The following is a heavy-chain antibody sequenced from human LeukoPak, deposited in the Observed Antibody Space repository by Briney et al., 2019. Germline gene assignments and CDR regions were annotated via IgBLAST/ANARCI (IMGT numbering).Heavy chain of an antibody. CDR3: ARDRRDISSGPEYFQH. CDR1: GGSISSSSYY. D-gene: IGHD6-19*01. V-gene: IGHV4-39*07. CDR2: IFYSGST. J-gene: IGHJ1*01. Sequence: KPSETLSLTCTVSGGSISSSSYYWGWIRQPPGKGLERIGSIFYSGSTYYNPSLKSRVTISVDTSKNQFSLKLSSVTAADTAVYYCARDRRDISSGPEYFQHWGQGTLVTVSS.